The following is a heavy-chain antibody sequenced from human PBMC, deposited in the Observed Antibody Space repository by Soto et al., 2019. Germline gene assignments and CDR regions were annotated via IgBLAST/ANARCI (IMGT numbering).Heavy chain of an antibody. J-gene: IGHJ6*02. D-gene: IGHD3-10*01. Sequence: GGSLRLSCAASGFPFSIYGMHWVRQAPGKGLEWVAVIWYDGSNKYYADSVKGRFTISRDNSKNTLYLQMNSLRAEDTAVYYCARDRDYYDYGTDVWGQGNTVTVSS. CDR2: IWYDGSNK. CDR1: GFPFSIYG. V-gene: IGHV3-33*01. CDR3: ARDRDYYDYGTDV.